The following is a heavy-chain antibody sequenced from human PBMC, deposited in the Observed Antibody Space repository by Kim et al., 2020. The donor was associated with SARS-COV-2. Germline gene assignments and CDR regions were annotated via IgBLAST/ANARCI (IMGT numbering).Heavy chain of an antibody. CDR2: ISSNGGST. Sequence: GGSLRLSCSASGFTFSSYAMHWVRQAPGKGLEYVSAISSNGGSTYYADSVKGRFTISRDNSKNTLYLQMSSLRAEDTAVYYCVKAGAPSSSSIVFGYWGQGTLVTVSS. CDR1: GFTFSSYA. CDR3: VKAGAPSSSSIVFGY. V-gene: IGHV3-64D*06. J-gene: IGHJ4*02. D-gene: IGHD6-6*01.